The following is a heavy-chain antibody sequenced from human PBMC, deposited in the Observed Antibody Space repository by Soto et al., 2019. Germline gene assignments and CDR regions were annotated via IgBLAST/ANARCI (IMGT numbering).Heavy chain of an antibody. J-gene: IGHJ6*02. V-gene: IGHV4-59*01. D-gene: IGHD1-20*01. CDR3: ARDRYPTYYYYGMDV. CDR1: GGSISSYY. Sequence: PSETLSLTCTVSGGSISSYYWSWIRQPPGKGLEWIGYIYYSGSTNYNPSLKSRVTISVDTPKNQFSLKLSSVTAADTAVYYCARDRYPTYYYYGMDVWGQGTTVTVSS. CDR2: IYYSGST.